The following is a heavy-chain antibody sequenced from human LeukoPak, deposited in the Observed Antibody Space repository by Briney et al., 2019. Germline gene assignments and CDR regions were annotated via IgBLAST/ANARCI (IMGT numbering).Heavy chain of an antibody. V-gene: IGHV1-18*01. CDR2: ISAYNGNT. Sequence: ASVKVSCKASGYTFTSYGISWVRQAPGQGLEWMGWISAYNGNTNYAQKLQGRVTMTTYTSTSTAYMELRSLRSDDTAVYYCARGRGQDYYYYMDVWGKGTTVTVSS. D-gene: IGHD3-10*01. CDR1: GYTFTSYG. J-gene: IGHJ6*03. CDR3: ARGRGQDYYYYMDV.